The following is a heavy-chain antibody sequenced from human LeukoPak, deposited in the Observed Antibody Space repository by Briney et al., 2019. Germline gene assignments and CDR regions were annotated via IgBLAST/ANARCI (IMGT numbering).Heavy chain of an antibody. CDR2: INPNGGST. Sequence: ASVTVSFKSSGYTYTYYYMHWVRQAPGQGREWMGIINPNGGSTSYAQKFQGRVTITRNNSINTAYMEQSRLQARVLSCYYCARAIYDSSGYSDFDYWGQGTLVTVSS. CDR3: ARAIYDSSGYSDFDY. D-gene: IGHD3-22*01. CDR1: GYTYTYYY. V-gene: IGHV1-46*01. J-gene: IGHJ4*02.